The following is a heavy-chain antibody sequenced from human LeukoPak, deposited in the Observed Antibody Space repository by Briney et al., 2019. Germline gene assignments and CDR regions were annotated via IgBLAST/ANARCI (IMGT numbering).Heavy chain of an antibody. V-gene: IGHV3-23*01. Sequence: PGGSLRLSCAASGFIFRHYAMSWVRQAPGKGLEWVSGISGSGSSTYYADSVKGRFTISRDNSKNTLYLQMNSLRAEDTAVYCCAISGFGPIDYWGQGNLVTVSS. D-gene: IGHD3-22*01. J-gene: IGHJ4*02. CDR3: AISGFGPIDY. CDR2: ISGSGSST. CDR1: GFIFRHYA.